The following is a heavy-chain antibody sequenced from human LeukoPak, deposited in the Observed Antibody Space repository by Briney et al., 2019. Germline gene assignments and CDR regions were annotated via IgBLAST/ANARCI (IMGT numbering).Heavy chain of an antibody. CDR3: ASGPYGRHDY. Sequence: SETLSLTCAVYGGSFSGYYWSWIRQPPGKGLEWIGEINHSGSTNYNPSLKSRVTISVDTSKNQFSLKLSSVTAADTAVYYCASGPYGRHDYWGQGTLVTVSS. D-gene: IGHD4-17*01. V-gene: IGHV4-34*01. CDR1: GGSFSGYY. CDR2: INHSGST. J-gene: IGHJ4*02.